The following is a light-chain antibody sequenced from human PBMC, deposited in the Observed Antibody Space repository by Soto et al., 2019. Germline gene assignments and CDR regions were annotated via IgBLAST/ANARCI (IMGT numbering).Light chain of an antibody. Sequence: QSVLTQPPSVSEAPRQRVTISCSGSSSNIGNKAVNWYQQLPGKAPKLLIYYDDLLPSGVSDRFSGSKSGTSASLAISGLQSEDAADYYCAAWNDSLNGPVFGGGTKLTVL. CDR1: SSNIGNKA. V-gene: IGLV1-36*01. CDR3: AAWNDSLNGPV. CDR2: YDD. J-gene: IGLJ2*01.